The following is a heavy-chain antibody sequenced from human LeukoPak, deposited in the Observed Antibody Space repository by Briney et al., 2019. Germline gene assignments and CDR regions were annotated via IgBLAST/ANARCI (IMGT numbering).Heavy chain of an antibody. CDR1: GFTFDDYA. CDR2: ISGVGGST. J-gene: IGHJ4*02. D-gene: IGHD2-2*01. Sequence: QPGGSLRLSCAASGFTFDDYAMHWVRQAPGKGLEWVSPISGVGGSTYYADSVKGRFTISRDNSKNSLYLQMNSLRTEDTALYYCAKVGRYCSSTSCSLPFDYWGQGTLVTVSS. CDR3: AKVGRYCSSTSCSLPFDY. V-gene: IGHV3-43*02.